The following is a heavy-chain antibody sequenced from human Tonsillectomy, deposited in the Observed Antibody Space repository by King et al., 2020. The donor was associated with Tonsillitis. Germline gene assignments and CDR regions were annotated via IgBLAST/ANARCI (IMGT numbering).Heavy chain of an antibody. J-gene: IGHJ6*02. CDR3: ARGVLGISGYYYYYGLDV. D-gene: IGHD7-27*01. CDR2: IYYSGST. V-gene: IGHV4-59*01. Sequence: LQLQESGPGLVKPSETLSLTCTVSGGSISSYYWSWIRQPPGKGLEWIGYIYYSGSTNYNPSLKSRATISLDTSENQFSLKLSSVTPADTAVYYCARGVLGISGYYYYYGLDVWGQGTTVTVSS. CDR1: GGSISSYY.